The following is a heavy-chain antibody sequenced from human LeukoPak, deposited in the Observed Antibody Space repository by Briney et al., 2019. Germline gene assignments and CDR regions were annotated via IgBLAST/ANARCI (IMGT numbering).Heavy chain of an antibody. V-gene: IGHV3-11*04. CDR3: ARRVPNQVITDYFDY. D-gene: IGHD3-16*01. J-gene: IGHJ4*02. CDR1: GFSFSDYY. CDR2: ISSSGSTM. Sequence: KPGGSLRLSCAASGFSFSDYYMSWIRQAPGKGLEWLSYISSSGSTMYYAESVKGRFTISRDNAKNSLFLQMNSLRAEDTAVYYCARRVPNQVITDYFDYWGQGTLVTVSS.